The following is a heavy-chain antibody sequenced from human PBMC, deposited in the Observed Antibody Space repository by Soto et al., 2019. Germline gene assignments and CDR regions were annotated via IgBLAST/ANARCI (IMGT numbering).Heavy chain of an antibody. V-gene: IGHV3-74*01. CDR2: INADGTST. CDR3: VKVLARGVGVPRFYFDS. D-gene: IGHD2-2*01. J-gene: IGHJ4*02. CDR1: GFTFSNSW. Sequence: QPGGSLRLSCAASGFTFSNSWMHWVRQVSGKGLEWVSRINADGTSTSYADSVKGRFTISRDNAKNTLYLHVNSLRAEDTAVYYCVKVLARGVGVPRFYFDSWGQGALVTVS.